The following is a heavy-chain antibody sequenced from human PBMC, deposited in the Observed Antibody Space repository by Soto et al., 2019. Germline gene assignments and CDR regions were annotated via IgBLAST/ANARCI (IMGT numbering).Heavy chain of an antibody. D-gene: IGHD5-12*01. CDR3: AKDGRNGYNMFY. CDR1: GDSISSGGW. J-gene: IGHJ4*02. Sequence: QVQLQESGPGVVKPSGTLSLTCAVSGDSISSGGWWSWVRQPPGKGLEWIGEIYHSGSTNYNPSLKSRVTILVDRSKNHFSLNLTAVNVADTAIYYCAKDGRNGYNMFYWGQGTRVTVSS. V-gene: IGHV4-4*02. CDR2: IYHSGST.